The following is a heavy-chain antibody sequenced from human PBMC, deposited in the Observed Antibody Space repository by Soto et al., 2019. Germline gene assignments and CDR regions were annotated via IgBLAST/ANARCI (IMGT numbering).Heavy chain of an antibody. CDR3: ARHKRYSSTWFEGWFDP. J-gene: IGHJ5*02. Sequence: RGLEWMGIIHPGDSDTRYSLFFQGQVTISADKSISTAYLQWSSLKASDTAMYYCARHKRYSSTWFEGWFDPWGQGTLVTVSS. D-gene: IGHD6-13*01. V-gene: IGHV5-51*01. CDR2: IHPGDSDT.